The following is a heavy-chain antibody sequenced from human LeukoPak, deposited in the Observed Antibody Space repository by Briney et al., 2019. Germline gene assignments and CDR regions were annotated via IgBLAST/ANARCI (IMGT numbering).Heavy chain of an antibody. CDR3: STTYYYDSSEGY. J-gene: IGHJ4*02. D-gene: IGHD3-22*01. CDR1: GFTFSIAW. V-gene: IGHV3-15*07. CDR2: IKSKTDGGTT. Sequence: PGGSLRLSCAASGFTFSIAWMNWVRQAPGKGLEWVGRIKSKTDGGTTDYAAPVKGRLTISRDDSKNTLYLQMNSLKTEDTAVYYCSTTYYYDSSEGYWGQGTLVTVSS.